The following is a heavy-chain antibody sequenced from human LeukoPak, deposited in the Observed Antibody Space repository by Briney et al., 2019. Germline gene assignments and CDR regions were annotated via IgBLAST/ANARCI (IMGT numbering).Heavy chain of an antibody. Sequence: PGGSLRLSCAASGFTLRSYWMNWVRQAPGKGLEWVANIEKDGSEKDYVDSVMGRFTISRDNAKNSLYLQMNSLRAEDTAVYYCAREATGFDYWGQGTLVTVSS. CDR3: AREATGFDY. J-gene: IGHJ4*02. V-gene: IGHV3-7*01. CDR1: GFTLRSYW. CDR2: IEKDGSEK.